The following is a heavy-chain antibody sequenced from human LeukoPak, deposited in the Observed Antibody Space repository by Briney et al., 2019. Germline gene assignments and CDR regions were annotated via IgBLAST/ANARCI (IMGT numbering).Heavy chain of an antibody. CDR2: IYPGDSDT. V-gene: IGHV5-51*01. J-gene: IGHJ4*02. D-gene: IGHD2-21*02. Sequence: GESLKISCQGSGYRFTSYWIGWVRQVPGKGLEWMGIIYPGDSDTRYSPSFQGQVTISADKSISTAYLQWSSLKASDTAMYYCARLGAYCGGDCYSVYFDYWGQGTLVTVSS. CDR3: ARLGAYCGGDCYSVYFDY. CDR1: GYRFTSYW.